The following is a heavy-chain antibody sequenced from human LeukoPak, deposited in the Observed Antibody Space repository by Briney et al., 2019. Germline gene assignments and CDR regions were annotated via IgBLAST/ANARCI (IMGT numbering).Heavy chain of an antibody. CDR1: GFTFSSYW. Sequence: GGSLRLSCAASGFTFSSYWMSWVRQAPGKGLEWVASIKQDGSEKYYVDSVKGRFTISRDNAKNSLYLQMNSLRAEDTAVYYCARAAGYSSSWYCDYWGQGTLVTVSS. CDR2: IKQDGSEK. CDR3: ARAAGYSSSWYCDY. J-gene: IGHJ4*02. V-gene: IGHV3-7*01. D-gene: IGHD6-13*01.